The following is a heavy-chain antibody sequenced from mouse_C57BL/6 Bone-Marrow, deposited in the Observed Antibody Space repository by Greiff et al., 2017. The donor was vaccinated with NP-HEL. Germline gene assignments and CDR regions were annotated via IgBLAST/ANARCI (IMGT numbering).Heavy chain of an antibody. CDR3: TPTGTYWYFDV. D-gene: IGHD4-1*02. CDR1: GFTFSNYW. V-gene: IGHV6-3*01. J-gene: IGHJ1*03. Sequence: EVQLQQSGGGLVQPGGSMKLSCVASGFTFSNYWMNWVRQSPEKGLEWVAQIRLKSDNYATHYAESVKGRFTISRDDSKSSVYLQMNNLRAEDTGIYYCTPTGTYWYFDVWGTGTTVTVSS. CDR2: IRLKSDNYAT.